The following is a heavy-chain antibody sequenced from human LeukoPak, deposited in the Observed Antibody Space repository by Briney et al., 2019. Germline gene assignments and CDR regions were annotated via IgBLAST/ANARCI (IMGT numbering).Heavy chain of an antibody. V-gene: IGHV3-23*01. J-gene: IGHJ3*02. Sequence: PGGSLRLSCVGSGFSFSDYFMSWIRQAPGKGLEWVSAISGSGGSTYYADSVKGRFTISRDNSKNTLYLQMNSLRAEDTAVYYCAKASCSSTSSYITVKDAFDIWGQGTMVTVSS. CDR1: GFSFSDYF. CDR2: ISGSGGST. CDR3: AKASCSSTSSYITVKDAFDI. D-gene: IGHD2-2*02.